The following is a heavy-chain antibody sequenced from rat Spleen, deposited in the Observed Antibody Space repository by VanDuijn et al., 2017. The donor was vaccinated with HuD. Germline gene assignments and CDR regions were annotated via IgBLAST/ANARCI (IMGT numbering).Heavy chain of an antibody. CDR2: ISYSGST. V-gene: IGHV3-1*01. CDR3: ARCGPSNYNFMDA. CDR1: GYSITSNY. D-gene: IGHD3-1*01. Sequence: EVQLQESGPGLVKPSQSLSLTCSVTGYSITSNYWGWIRKFPGNKMEWMGYISYSGSTSYNPSRKSRISITRDTSKNQFFLKLNSVTTEDTATYYCARCGPSNYNFMDAWCKGASVTVSS. J-gene: IGHJ4*01.